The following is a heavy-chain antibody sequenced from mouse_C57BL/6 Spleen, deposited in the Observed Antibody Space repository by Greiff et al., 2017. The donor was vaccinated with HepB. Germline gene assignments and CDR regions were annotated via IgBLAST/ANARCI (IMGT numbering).Heavy chain of an antibody. CDR3: ASSWYDGSSYDWFAY. Sequence: EVHLVESGGGLVKPGGSLKLSCAASGFTFSDYGMHWVRQAPEKGLEWVAYISSGSSTIYYADTVKGRCTISRDNAKNTLCLQMTSLRSEDTAMYDCASSWYDGSSYDWFAYWGQGTLVTVSA. CDR2: ISSGSSTI. J-gene: IGHJ3*01. D-gene: IGHD1-1*01. CDR1: GFTFSDYG. V-gene: IGHV5-17*01.